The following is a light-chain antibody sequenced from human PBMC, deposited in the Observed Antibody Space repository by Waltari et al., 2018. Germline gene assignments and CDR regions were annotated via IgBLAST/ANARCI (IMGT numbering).Light chain of an antibody. Sequence: DIQLTQSPSSLSASIGHRVTITRQTSQYIINSLNWYQQTPGKAPTILIYDAANWATGVPSRFSGGGSGTECSLTITSLHPEDIATYFCQQYENLPYTFGQGTKLEIK. CDR3: QQYENLPYT. CDR2: DAA. CDR1: QYIINS. V-gene: IGKV1-33*01. J-gene: IGKJ2*01.